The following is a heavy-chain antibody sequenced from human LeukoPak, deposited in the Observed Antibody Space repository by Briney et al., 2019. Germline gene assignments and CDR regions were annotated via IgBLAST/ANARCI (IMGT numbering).Heavy chain of an antibody. Sequence: PSETLSLTCTVSGGSISSYYWSWIRQPAGKGLEWIGRIYTSGSTNYNPSLKSRVTMSVDTSKNQFSLKLSSVTAADTAVYYCARVIEYSSSRYYFDYWGQGTLVTVSS. CDR3: ARVIEYSSSRYYFDY. V-gene: IGHV4-4*07. CDR1: GGSISSYY. J-gene: IGHJ4*02. CDR2: IYTSGST. D-gene: IGHD6-6*01.